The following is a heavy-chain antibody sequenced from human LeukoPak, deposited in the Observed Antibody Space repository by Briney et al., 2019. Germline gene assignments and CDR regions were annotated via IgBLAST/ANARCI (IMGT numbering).Heavy chain of an antibody. D-gene: IGHD2-2*03. CDR1: GFTFSNYW. J-gene: IGHJ4*02. CDR3: ARAGYCTRTSCYVDY. Sequence: PGGSLRLSCAASGFTFSNYWMHWVRQAPGKGLVWVSRIDIDGSSTSYADSVKGRFTISRDNAKNTLYLQMNSLRAEDTAVYYRARAGYCTRTSCYVDYWGQGTLVTVSS. V-gene: IGHV3-74*01. CDR2: IDIDGSST.